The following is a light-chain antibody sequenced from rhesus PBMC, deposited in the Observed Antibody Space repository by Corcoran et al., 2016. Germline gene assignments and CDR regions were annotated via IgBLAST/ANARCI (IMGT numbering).Light chain of an antibody. Sequence: ETVVTQSPATLSLSPGERATLSCRASQSVGSYSAWYQQKPGQAPRLPIYGASSRATGLPDRFSGSGSGTDFTLTISSLEPEDVGVYYCQQSSNLWTFGQGTKVEIK. CDR3: QQSSNLWT. V-gene: IGKV3-24*04. CDR1: QSVGSY. J-gene: IGKJ1*01. CDR2: GAS.